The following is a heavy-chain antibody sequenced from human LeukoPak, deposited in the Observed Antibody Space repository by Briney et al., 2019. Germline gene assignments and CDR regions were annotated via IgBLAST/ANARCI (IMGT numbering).Heavy chain of an antibody. Sequence: SETLSLTCTVSGDITHYWGWICQPPGKGLECIGSIYFSGSAYYNPSLRSRVTISLDTSKKQLSLKLNSVTAADTAVYYCAKHNGGGVGSYVAPGPPDYFDYWGQGTLVTVSS. CDR1: GDITHY. D-gene: IGHD1-26*01. CDR2: IYFSGSA. V-gene: IGHV4-39*01. CDR3: AKHNGGGVGSYVAPGPPDYFDY. J-gene: IGHJ4*02.